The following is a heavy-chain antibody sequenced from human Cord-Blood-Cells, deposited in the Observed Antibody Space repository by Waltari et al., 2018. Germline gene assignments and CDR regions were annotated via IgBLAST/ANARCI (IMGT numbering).Heavy chain of an antibody. Sequence: EVQLVETGGGLIQPGGSLRLPCAASGFTVSSNYMSWVRQAPGKGLEWVSVIYSGGSTYYADSVKGRFTIARDNSKNTLYLQMNSLRAEDTAVYYCARVCIDSGLSYYFDYWGQGTLVTVSS. J-gene: IGHJ4*02. D-gene: IGHD1-26*01. CDR1: GFTVSSNY. V-gene: IGHV3-53*02. CDR2: IYSGGST. CDR3: ARVCIDSGLSYYFDY.